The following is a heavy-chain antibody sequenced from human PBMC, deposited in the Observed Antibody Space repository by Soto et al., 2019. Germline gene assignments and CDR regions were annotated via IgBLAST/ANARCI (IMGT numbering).Heavy chain of an antibody. D-gene: IGHD3-10*01. Sequence: GGSLRLSCAASGFTFSSYDMHWVRQATGKGLEWVSAIGTAADTYYPGSVKGRFTISRENAKNSLYLQMNSLRAGDTAVYYCARGAMVRGAYYYYMDVWGKGTTVTVSS. CDR3: ARGAMVRGAYYYYMDV. CDR1: GFTFSSYD. V-gene: IGHV3-13*01. CDR2: IGTAADT. J-gene: IGHJ6*03.